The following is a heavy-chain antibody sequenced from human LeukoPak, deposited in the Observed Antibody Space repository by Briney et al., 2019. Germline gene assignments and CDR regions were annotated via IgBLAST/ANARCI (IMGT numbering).Heavy chain of an antibody. J-gene: IGHJ6*03. CDR1: GGSISSGSYY. CDR2: IYTSGST. CDR3: ARGVGIPPNAMVYYMDV. Sequence: PSETLSLTCTVSGGSISSGSYYWSWIRQPAGKGLEWIGRIYTSGSTNYNPSLKSRVTISVDTSKNQFSLKLSSVTAADTAVYYCARGVGIPPNAMVYYMDVWGKGTTVTISS. D-gene: IGHD2-8*01. V-gene: IGHV4-61*02.